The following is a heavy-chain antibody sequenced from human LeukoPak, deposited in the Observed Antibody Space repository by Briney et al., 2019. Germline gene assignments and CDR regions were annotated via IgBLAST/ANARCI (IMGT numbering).Heavy chain of an antibody. CDR3: ARHLGYDFWSGYFDY. CDR1: GYTFTSYG. J-gene: IGHJ4*02. CDR2: ISAYNGNT. Sequence: GASVKVPCKASGYTFTSYGISRVRQAPGQGLEWMGWISAYNGNTNYAQKLQGRVTMTTDTSTSTAYMELRSLRSDDTAVYYCARHLGYDFWSGYFDYWGQGTLVTVSS. D-gene: IGHD3-3*01. V-gene: IGHV1-18*01.